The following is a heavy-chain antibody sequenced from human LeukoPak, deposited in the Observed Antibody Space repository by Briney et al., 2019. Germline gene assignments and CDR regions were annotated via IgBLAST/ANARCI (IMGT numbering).Heavy chain of an antibody. CDR3: AREVEYYDSSGYRPHAFDI. CDR1: DGSIINNNHY. J-gene: IGHJ3*02. V-gene: IGHV4-39*02. D-gene: IGHD3-22*01. CDR2: ISYSGGT. Sequence: SETLSLTCTVSDGSIINNNHYWGWTRQPPGKGLEWIGSISYSGGTAYNPSLRSRVTISVDTSKNQFSPKVNSVTAADTAVYYCAREVEYYDSSGYRPHAFDIWGQGTLVTVSS.